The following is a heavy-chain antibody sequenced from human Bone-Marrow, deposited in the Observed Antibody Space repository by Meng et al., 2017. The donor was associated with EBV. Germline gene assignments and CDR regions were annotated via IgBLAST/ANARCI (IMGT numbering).Heavy chain of an antibody. J-gene: IGHJ4*02. CDR1: GYTFTSYY. Sequence: LVQAGAEVKKPGASVNVSDKAAGYTFTSYYVHWVRQDRGQGLGWMGIINPSGCSTSYAQKFQGRVTMTRDTSTSTVYMELSSLRSEDTAVYYCARDVRAVAYHFDYWGQGTLVTVAS. V-gene: IGHV1-46*01. D-gene: IGHD6-19*01. CDR2: INPSGCST. CDR3: ARDVRAVAYHFDY.